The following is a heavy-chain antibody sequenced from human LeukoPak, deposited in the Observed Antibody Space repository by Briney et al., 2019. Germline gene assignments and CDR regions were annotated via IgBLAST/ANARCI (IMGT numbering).Heavy chain of an antibody. CDR2: IKQDGSEK. V-gene: IGHV3-7*03. J-gene: IGHJ4*02. D-gene: IGHD3-3*01. Sequence: PGGSLRLSCAASGFTFSSYWMSWVRQAPGKGLEWVANIKQDGSEKYYVDSVKGRFTISRDNAKNSLYLQMNSLRAEDTAVYYCAKDGPDYDFWSGYSYWGQGTLVTVSS. CDR1: GFTFSSYW. CDR3: AKDGPDYDFWSGYSY.